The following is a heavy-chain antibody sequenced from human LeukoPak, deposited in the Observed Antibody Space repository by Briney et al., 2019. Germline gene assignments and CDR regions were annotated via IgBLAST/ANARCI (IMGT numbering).Heavy chain of an antibody. CDR2: INPNSGGT. D-gene: IGHD1-14*01. CDR3: ARDRAPFQETSFDY. V-gene: IGHV1-2*02. CDR1: GYTFTGYY. Sequence: ASVKVSCKASGYTFTGYYIHWVRQAPGQGLEWMGWINPNSGGTSYAQRFQGRVTMTRDTSITTAYMELSRLRSDDTAVYYCARDRAPFQETSFDYWGQGTLVTVSS. J-gene: IGHJ4*02.